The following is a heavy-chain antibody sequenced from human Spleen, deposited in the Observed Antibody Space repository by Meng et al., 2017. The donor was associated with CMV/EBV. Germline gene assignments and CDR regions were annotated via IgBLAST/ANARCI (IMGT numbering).Heavy chain of an antibody. Sequence: KASGYTLGNYYMNWVRQAPGQGLEWMGIINPSGGSTSYAQKFQGRVTMTGDTSTSTVYMELSSLRSEDTAVYYCARAYSGSQLVAGYWGQGTLVTVSS. CDR3: ARAYSGSQLVAGY. D-gene: IGHD1-26*01. CDR1: GYTLGNYY. V-gene: IGHV1-46*01. J-gene: IGHJ4*02. CDR2: INPSGGST.